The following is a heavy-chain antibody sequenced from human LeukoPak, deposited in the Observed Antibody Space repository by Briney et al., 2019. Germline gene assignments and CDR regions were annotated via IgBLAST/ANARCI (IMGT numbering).Heavy chain of an antibody. J-gene: IGHJ3*02. CDR1: GFTFDDYA. D-gene: IGHD2-2*01. Sequence: QSGRSLRLSCAASGFTFDDYAMHRVRQAPGKGLEWVSGISWNSGSIGYADSVKGRFTISRDNAKNSLYLQMNSLRAEDMALYYCARGTYCSSTSCAFDIWGQGTMVTVSS. CDR3: ARGTYCSSTSCAFDI. V-gene: IGHV3-9*03. CDR2: ISWNSGSI.